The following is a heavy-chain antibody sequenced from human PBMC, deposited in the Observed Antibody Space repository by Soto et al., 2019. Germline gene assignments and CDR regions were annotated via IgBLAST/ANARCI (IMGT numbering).Heavy chain of an antibody. CDR2: MNPNSGNT. V-gene: IGHV1-8*01. CDR1: GYTFTSYD. D-gene: IGHD5-12*01. J-gene: IGHJ4*02. CDR3: ARERRDGYDN. Sequence: QVQLVQSGAEVKKPGASVKVSCKASGYTFTSYDINWVRQATGQGLEWMGWMNPNSGNTAYAQKFQGRVTMTSTTSISTAYLEMSSLRYEDTAVYYCARERRDGYDNWGQGTLVTVSS.